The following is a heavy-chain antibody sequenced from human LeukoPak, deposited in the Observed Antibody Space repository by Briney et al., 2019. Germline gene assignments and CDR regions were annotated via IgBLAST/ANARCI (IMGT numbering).Heavy chain of an antibody. J-gene: IGHJ3*02. D-gene: IGHD3-9*01. Sequence: GGSLRLSCVASGFTFSSYWMSWVRQAPGKGLEWVANIKQDGSEKDYVDSVKGRLTISRDNAKNSLYLQMNSLKTEDTGVYYCTTALNFDILTGLYQPIAAFDIWGQGTLVTVSS. CDR2: IKQDGSEK. CDR1: GFTFSSYW. V-gene: IGHV3-7*03. CDR3: TTALNFDILTGLYQPIAAFDI.